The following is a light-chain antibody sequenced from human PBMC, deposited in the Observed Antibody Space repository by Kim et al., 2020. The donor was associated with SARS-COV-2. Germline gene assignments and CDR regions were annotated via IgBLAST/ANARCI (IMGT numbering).Light chain of an antibody. J-gene: IGLJ2*01. Sequence: VAPGQIASITCSGDKLGDKYACWYQQKPGQSPVLVIYQDSKRPSGIPERFSGSNSGNTATLTISGTQAMDEADYYCQAWDSSTVVFGGGTQLTVL. CDR3: QAWDSSTVV. V-gene: IGLV3-1*01. CDR2: QDS. CDR1: KLGDKY.